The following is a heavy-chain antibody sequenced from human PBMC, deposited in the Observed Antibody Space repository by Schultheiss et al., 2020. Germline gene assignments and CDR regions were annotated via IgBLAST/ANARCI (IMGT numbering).Heavy chain of an antibody. D-gene: IGHD3-10*01. CDR1: GYTFTSYG. CDR2: ISAYNGNT. V-gene: IGHV1-18*01. CDR3: ARDWYYYGSGSYYSGYYFDY. J-gene: IGHJ4*02. Sequence: ASVKVSCKASGYTFTSYGISWVRQAPGQGLEWMGWISAYNGNTNYAQKLQGRVTMTTDTSTSTAYMELRSLRSDDTAVYYCARDWYYYGSGSYYSGYYFDYWGQGTLVTVSS.